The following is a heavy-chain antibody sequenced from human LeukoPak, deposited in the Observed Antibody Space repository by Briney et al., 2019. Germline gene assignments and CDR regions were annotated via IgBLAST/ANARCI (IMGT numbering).Heavy chain of an antibody. J-gene: IGHJ6*04. CDR2: INHRVST. CDR1: GGSFSGYS. V-gene: IGHV4-34*01. D-gene: IGHD6-19*01. CDR3: ARALVPPPTRYSSGWYSV. Sequence: PSETLSLTCAVYGGSFSGYSCSCIRHPPRKGLERIGEINHRVSTNYNPSHKSRVTISVDTSKNQFSLKLSSVTAADTAVYYCARALVPPPTRYSSGWYSVWGKGTTVTVSS.